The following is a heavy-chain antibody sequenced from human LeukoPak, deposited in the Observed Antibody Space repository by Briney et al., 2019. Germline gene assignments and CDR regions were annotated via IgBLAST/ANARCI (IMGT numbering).Heavy chain of an antibody. J-gene: IGHJ4*02. V-gene: IGHV4-61*08. D-gene: IGHD4-17*01. CDR2: IYYSGST. Sequence: SQTLSLTCTVSSGSISSGGYYWSWIRQHPGKGLEWIGYIYYSGSTNYNPSLKSRVTISVDTSKNQFSLKLSSVTAADTAVYYCARESLYGDYSYFDYWGQGTLVTVSS. CDR3: ARESLYGDYSYFDY. CDR1: SGSISSGGYY.